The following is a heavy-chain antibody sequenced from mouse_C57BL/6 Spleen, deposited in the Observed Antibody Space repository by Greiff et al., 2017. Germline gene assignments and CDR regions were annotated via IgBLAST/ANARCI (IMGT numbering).Heavy chain of an antibody. J-gene: IGHJ4*01. CDR2: ISSGGDYI. D-gene: IGHD2-5*01. V-gene: IGHV5-9-1*02. CDR1: GFTFSSYA. Sequence: EVMLVESGEGLVKPGGSLKLSCAASGFTFSSYAMSWVRQTPEKRLEWVAYISSGGDYIYYADTVKGRFTISRDNARNTLYLQMSSLKSEDTAMYYCTEIGDSNGDYYAMDYWGQGTSVTVSS. CDR3: TEIGDSNGDYYAMDY.